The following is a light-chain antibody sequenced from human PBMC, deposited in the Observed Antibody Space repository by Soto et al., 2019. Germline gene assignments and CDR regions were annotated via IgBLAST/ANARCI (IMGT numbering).Light chain of an antibody. CDR1: QSISSW. J-gene: IGKJ1*01. Sequence: DIQMTQSPSTLSASVGDRVTITCRASQSISSWLAWYQQKPGKAPKLLIYDASSMAGGLPSRFSGSGSGTSFILTISSLQPDDFASYCYQQYNSYWTFGQGTKVEIK. V-gene: IGKV1-5*01. CDR3: QQYNSYWT. CDR2: DAS.